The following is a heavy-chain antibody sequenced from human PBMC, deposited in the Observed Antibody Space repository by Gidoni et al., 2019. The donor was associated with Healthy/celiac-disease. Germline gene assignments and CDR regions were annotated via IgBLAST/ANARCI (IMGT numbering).Heavy chain of an antibody. CDR3: AREGGVDVVVPDY. V-gene: IGHV3-33*01. Sequence: QVQLVESGGGVVQPGRSLRLSCAASGFTFSSYGMHWVRQAPGKGLEWVAVIWYDGSNKYYADSVKGRFTISRDNSKNTLYLQMNSLRAEDTAVYYCAREGGVDVVVPDYWGQGTLVTVSS. J-gene: IGHJ4*02. D-gene: IGHD2-2*01. CDR1: GFTFSSYG. CDR2: IWYDGSNK.